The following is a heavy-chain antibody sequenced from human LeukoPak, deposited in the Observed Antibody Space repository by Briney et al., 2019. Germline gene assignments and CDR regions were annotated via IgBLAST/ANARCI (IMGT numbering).Heavy chain of an antibody. D-gene: IGHD3-10*01. J-gene: IGHJ6*02. CDR1: GGSFSGYY. Sequence: SENLSLTCAVYGGSFSGYYWSWIRQPPGKGLEWIGEINHSGSTNYNPSLKSRVTISVDTSKNQFSLKLSPVTAADTAVYYCVRSVYYYGSGSYYKKPEYYYYGMDVWGQGTTVTVSS. CDR3: VRSVYYYGSGSYYKKPEYYYYGMDV. CDR2: INHSGST. V-gene: IGHV4-34*01.